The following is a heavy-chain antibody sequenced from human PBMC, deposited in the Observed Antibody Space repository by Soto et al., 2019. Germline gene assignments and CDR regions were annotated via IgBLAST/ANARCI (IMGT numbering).Heavy chain of an antibody. CDR3: SRDQSGYCSSISCYRSGMDV. D-gene: IGHD2-2*02. CDR2: ISYDGSNK. Sequence: GGSLRLSCAASGLTFSNYAMHWVRQAPGKGLEWVAVISYDGSNKYYADSVKGRFTISRDNSKNTLYMQMNSLRPDDTAVYYLSRDQSGYCSSISCYRSGMDVWGQGAMVTVYS. J-gene: IGHJ6*02. V-gene: IGHV3-30*04. CDR1: GLTFSNYA.